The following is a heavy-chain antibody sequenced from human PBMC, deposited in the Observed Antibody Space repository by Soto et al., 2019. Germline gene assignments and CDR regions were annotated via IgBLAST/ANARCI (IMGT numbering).Heavy chain of an antibody. V-gene: IGHV3-74*01. CDR2: ISTDGSST. J-gene: IGHJ4*02. Sequence: EVQLVESGGGLVQPGGSLRLSCAATGFTFSTYWMHWVRQGPGKGLVWVSRISTDGSSTTYADSVKGRFTISRDNAKNTLSLQMNSLRAEDWAVYYGARATGSNHPFDYWGQGSLVTVSS. CDR3: ARATGSNHPFDY. D-gene: IGHD2-2*01. CDR1: GFTFSTYW.